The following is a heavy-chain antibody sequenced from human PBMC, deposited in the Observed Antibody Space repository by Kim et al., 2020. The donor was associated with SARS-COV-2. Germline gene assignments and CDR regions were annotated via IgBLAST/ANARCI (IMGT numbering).Heavy chain of an antibody. CDR2: INHSGST. D-gene: IGHD3-10*01. V-gene: IGHV4-34*01. J-gene: IGHJ5*01. Sequence: SETLSLTCAVYGGSFSGYYWSWIRQPPGKGLEWIGEINHSGSTNYNPSLKSRVTISVDTSKNQFSLKLSSVTAADTAVYYCAGGKSLYYYGSGRGSNWF. CDR1: GGSFSGYY. CDR3: AGGKSLYYYGSGRGSNWF.